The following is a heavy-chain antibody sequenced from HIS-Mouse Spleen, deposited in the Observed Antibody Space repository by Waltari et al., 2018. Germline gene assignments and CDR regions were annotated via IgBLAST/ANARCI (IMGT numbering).Heavy chain of an antibody. CDR2: ISYDGSNK. D-gene: IGHD6-19*01. V-gene: IGHV3-30*18. CDR1: GFTFCSYG. Sequence: QVQLVESGGGVVQPGRSLRLSCAASGFTFCSYGMHWVRQAPGKGLEWVAVISYDGSNKYYADSVKGRFTISRDNSKNTLYLQMNSLRAEETAVYYCAKASSGWLDYWGQGTLVTVSS. CDR3: AKASSGWLDY. J-gene: IGHJ4*02.